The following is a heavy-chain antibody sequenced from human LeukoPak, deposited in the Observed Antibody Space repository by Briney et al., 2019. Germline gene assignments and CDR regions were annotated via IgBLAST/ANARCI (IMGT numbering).Heavy chain of an antibody. CDR2: IYYTGNT. CDR1: GDSITNYF. D-gene: IGHD2-15*01. CDR3: ARGRVAYSAYYFDH. J-gene: IGHJ4*02. Sequence: SETLSLTCTVSGDSITNYFWSWIRQPPGKGLEWIGYIYYTGNTNYKPSLKSRVTISVDTSTNQFSLRLRSVTAADTAVYYCARGRVAYSAYYFDHGSRGTLVTVSS. V-gene: IGHV4-59*01.